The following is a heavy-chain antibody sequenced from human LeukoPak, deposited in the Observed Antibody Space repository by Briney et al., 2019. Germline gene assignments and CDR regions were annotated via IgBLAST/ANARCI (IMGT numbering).Heavy chain of an antibody. J-gene: IGHJ4*02. Sequence: SETLSLTCAVYGGSFSSYYWGWIRQPPGKGLEWIGSINYSGNTYYNPPLKSRVIISVDTSKNQFSLKLTSVTAADMAVYYCARRLVVGNSGYYFDYWGQGTLVTVSS. CDR3: ARRLVVGNSGYYFDY. CDR1: GGSFSSYY. V-gene: IGHV4-34*01. D-gene: IGHD1-26*01. CDR2: INYSGNT.